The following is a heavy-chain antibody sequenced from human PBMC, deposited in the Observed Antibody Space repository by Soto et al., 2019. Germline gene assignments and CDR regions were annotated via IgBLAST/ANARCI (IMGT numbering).Heavy chain of an antibody. CDR2: INAGNGAT. CDR1: GYTFTTYA. D-gene: IGHD6-6*01. Sequence: VKVSCKASGYTFTTYAMHWVRQAPGQRLEWMGWINAGNGATKYSQNFQDRVTMTEDTSTSTTYMELRSLRSDDTAVYYCAREGPRPYYYYGMDVWGQGTTVTVSS. J-gene: IGHJ6*02. CDR3: AREGPRPYYYYGMDV. V-gene: IGHV1-3*01.